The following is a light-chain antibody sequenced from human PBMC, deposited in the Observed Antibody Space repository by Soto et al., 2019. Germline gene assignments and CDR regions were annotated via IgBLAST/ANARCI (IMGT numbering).Light chain of an antibody. V-gene: IGKV1-9*01. Sequence: DIQLTQSPSFLSASVGDRVTITCRASQGISSYLAWYQQKPGKAPKLLIHTASTLQSGVPSSFSGSGSATEFTLTISSLQPEDFATYYCQQRNSYPITFGQGTRLEIQ. CDR2: TAS. CDR1: QGISSY. CDR3: QQRNSYPIT. J-gene: IGKJ5*01.